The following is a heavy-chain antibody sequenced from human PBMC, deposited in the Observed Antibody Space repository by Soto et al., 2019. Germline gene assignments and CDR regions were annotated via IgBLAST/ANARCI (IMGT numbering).Heavy chain of an antibody. D-gene: IGHD6-6*01. Sequence: GGSLRLSCAASGFTFSSYGMHWVRQAPGKGLEWVAVIWYDGSNKYYADSVKGRFTISRDNSKNTLYLQMNSLRAEDTAVYYCAREGSIAAPTNYYMDVWGKGTTLSVSS. V-gene: IGHV3-33*01. J-gene: IGHJ6*03. CDR3: AREGSIAAPTNYYMDV. CDR2: IWYDGSNK. CDR1: GFTFSSYG.